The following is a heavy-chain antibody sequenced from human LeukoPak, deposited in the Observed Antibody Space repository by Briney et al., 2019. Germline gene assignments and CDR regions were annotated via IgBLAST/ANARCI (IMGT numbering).Heavy chain of an antibody. CDR1: GFTFSSRL. D-gene: IGHD3-22*01. J-gene: IGHJ4*02. Sequence: GGSLRLSCAVSGFTFSSRLMHWVRQAPGQGLVWVALIKDDGTTNYADSVRGRFTASRDDAKNTVYLQMSSLRADDTAVYYCHPLSYVSNWGQGTLVTVSA. CDR2: IKDDGTT. V-gene: IGHV3-74*01. CDR3: HPLSYVSN.